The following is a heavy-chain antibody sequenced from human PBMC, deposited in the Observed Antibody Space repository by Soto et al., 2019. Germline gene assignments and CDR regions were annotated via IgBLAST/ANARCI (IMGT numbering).Heavy chain of an antibody. D-gene: IGHD6-19*01. CDR2: INHSGIT. V-gene: IGHV4-34*01. J-gene: IGHJ4*02. CDR1: GGSFSGYY. CDR3: AIGPRMWLAGGGY. Sequence: SETLCLTCAVYGGSFSGYYWSWIRQPPGKGLEWLGEINHSGITDYNPSLKSRITISIDTSKKQFSLKLNSVTAADTAVYYCAIGPRMWLAGGGYWGQGXQVTVSS.